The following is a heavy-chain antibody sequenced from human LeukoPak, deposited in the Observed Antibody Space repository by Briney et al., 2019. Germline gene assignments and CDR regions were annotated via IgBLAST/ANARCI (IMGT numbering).Heavy chain of an antibody. D-gene: IGHD2-15*01. J-gene: IGHJ4*02. Sequence: ASVKVSCKASGYTFTGYYMHWVRQAPGQGLEWMGRINPGNGYTQYSQKFQGRVTITRDTSASTAYMELSSLRSEDTAVYYCARDSGEYYFDYWGQGTLVTVSS. CDR3: ARDSGEYYFDY. V-gene: IGHV1-3*01. CDR2: INPGNGYT. CDR1: GYTFTGYY.